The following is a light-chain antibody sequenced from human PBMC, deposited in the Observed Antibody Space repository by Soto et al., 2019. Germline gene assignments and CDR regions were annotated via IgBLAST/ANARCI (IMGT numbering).Light chain of an antibody. CDR3: LKYSSHSWT. V-gene: IGKV1-5*01. CDR2: DAS. J-gene: IGKJ1*01. Sequence: DIQMTHSPSTLSASVGYRFTLTCLASRSISDWLAWYQQKPGKAPELLIFDASSLKSGVPSRFSGSGSGTEFTLTISRLQPDDVATYYCLKYSSHSWTCGQGNKGDIK. CDR1: RSISDW.